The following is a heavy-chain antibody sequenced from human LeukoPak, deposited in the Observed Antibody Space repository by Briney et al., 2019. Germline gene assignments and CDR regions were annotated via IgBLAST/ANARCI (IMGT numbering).Heavy chain of an antibody. CDR1: VCSISSGSYH. CDR3: ARASMEDVVVVPAAIKWYFDL. Sequence: SETLSLTCTVSVCSISSGSYHWSWIRQPAGKGLEWIGRIYTSGSTNYNPSLKSRVTISVDTSKNQFSLKLSSVTAADTAVYYCARASMEDVVVVPAAIKWYFDLWGRGTLVTVSS. V-gene: IGHV4-61*02. CDR2: IYTSGST. J-gene: IGHJ2*01. D-gene: IGHD2-2*01.